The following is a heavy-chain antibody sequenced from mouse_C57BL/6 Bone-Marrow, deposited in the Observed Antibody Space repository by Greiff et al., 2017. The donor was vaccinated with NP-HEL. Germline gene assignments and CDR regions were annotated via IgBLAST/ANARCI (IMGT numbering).Heavy chain of an antibody. CDR2: ISNGGGST. CDR3: ARRFITTVEYAMDY. V-gene: IGHV5-12*01. Sequence: EVQVVESGGGLVQPGGSLKLSCAASGFTFSDYYMYWVRQTPEKRLEWVAYISNGGGSTYYPDTVKGRFTISRDNAKNTLYLQMSRLKSEDTAMYYCARRFITTVEYAMDYWGQGTSVTVSS. J-gene: IGHJ4*01. D-gene: IGHD1-1*01. CDR1: GFTFSDYY.